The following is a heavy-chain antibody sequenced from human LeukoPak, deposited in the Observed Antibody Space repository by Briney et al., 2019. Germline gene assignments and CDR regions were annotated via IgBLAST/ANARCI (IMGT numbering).Heavy chain of an antibody. D-gene: IGHD3-22*01. V-gene: IGHV4-34*01. J-gene: IGHJ4*02. CDR3: ARDNYDSSGYYPARAFDY. CDR2: INHSGST. Sequence: PSETLSLTCAVYGGSFSGYYRSWIRQPPGEGLEWIGEINHSGSTNYNPSLKSRVTISVDTSKNQFSLKLSSVTAADTAVYYCARDNYDSSGYYPARAFDYWGQGTLVTVSS. CDR1: GGSFSGYY.